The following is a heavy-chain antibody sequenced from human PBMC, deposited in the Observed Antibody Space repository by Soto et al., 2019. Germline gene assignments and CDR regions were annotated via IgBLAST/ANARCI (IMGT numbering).Heavy chain of an antibody. D-gene: IGHD3-9*01. V-gene: IGHV4-59*01. Sequence: SETLSLTCTVSGGSISSYYWSWIRQPPGKGLEWIGYIYYSGSTNYNPSLKSRVTISVDTSKNQFSLKLSSVTAADTAVYYCARLSPVSTLRYFDWLPDYWGQGTLVTVSS. CDR2: IYYSGST. CDR1: GGSISSYY. CDR3: ARLSPVSTLRYFDWLPDY. J-gene: IGHJ4*02.